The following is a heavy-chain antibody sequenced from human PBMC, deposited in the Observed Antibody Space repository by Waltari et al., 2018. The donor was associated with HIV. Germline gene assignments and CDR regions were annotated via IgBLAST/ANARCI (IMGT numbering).Heavy chain of an antibody. D-gene: IGHD3-22*01. CDR1: GFTFSRYD. J-gene: IGHJ3*02. CDR3: ARDQTMTRAFDI. Sequence: QVQLVESGGGVVQPGRSLRLSCAASGFTFSRYDMHWVRQAPGKGLGWGGLKSYDGSNKYYADSVKGRFTISRDNAKNTLYLQMNSLRAEDTAVYYCARDQTMTRAFDIWGQGTMVTVSS. CDR2: KSYDGSNK. V-gene: IGHV3-30*01.